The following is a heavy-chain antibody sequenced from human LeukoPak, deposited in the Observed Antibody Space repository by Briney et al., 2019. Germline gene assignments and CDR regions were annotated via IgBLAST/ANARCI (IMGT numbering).Heavy chain of an antibody. CDR2: ISSSSSTI. CDR3: ARDRYGSGSYYYFDS. D-gene: IGHD3-10*01. Sequence: GSLRLSCAASGFTFSPYSMNWVRQAPGKGLEWVSYISSSSSTIYYADSVKGRFTISRDNAKNSLYLQMNSLRAEDTAVYYCARDRYGSGSYYYFDSWGQGTLVTVSS. V-gene: IGHV3-48*01. CDR1: GFTFSPYS. J-gene: IGHJ4*02.